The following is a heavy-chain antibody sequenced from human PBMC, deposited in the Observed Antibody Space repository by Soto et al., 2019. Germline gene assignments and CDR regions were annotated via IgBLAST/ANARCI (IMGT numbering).Heavy chain of an antibody. CDR2: IKQDGSEE. J-gene: IGHJ4*02. V-gene: IGHV3-7*03. CDR3: ARTLGYSYCYPYHRDY. Sequence: PGWSLGLCCAAAVFRRGDYWMCCVRHAPGKGLEWVANIKQDGSEENYVDSVKGRFTISRDNTKNSMFLQMNSLRPEDTAVYYCARTLGYSYCYPYHRDYLRQAT. D-gene: IGHD5-12*01. CDR1: VFRRGDYW.